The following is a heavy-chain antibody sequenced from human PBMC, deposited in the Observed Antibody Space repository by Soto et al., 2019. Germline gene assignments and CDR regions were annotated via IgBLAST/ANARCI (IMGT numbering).Heavy chain of an antibody. CDR1: GGSISSSNW. CDR2: IYHSGST. V-gene: IGHV4-4*02. D-gene: IGHD3-10*02. Sequence: QVQLQESGPGLVKPSGTLSLTCSVSGGSISSSNWWSWVRQPPGKGLEWIGEIYHSGSTNYNPSLKSRATISVDKSKNQFSLKLSSVTAADTAVYYCASVRGGYYYAMDVWGQGTTVTVSS. J-gene: IGHJ6*02. CDR3: ASVRGGYYYAMDV.